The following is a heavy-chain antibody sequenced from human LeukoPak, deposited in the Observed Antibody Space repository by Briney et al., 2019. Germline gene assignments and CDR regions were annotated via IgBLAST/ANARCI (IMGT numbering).Heavy chain of an antibody. J-gene: IGHJ4*02. D-gene: IGHD6-13*01. CDR2: IYYSGST. V-gene: IGHV4-59*12. CDR1: GGSISSYY. Sequence: PSETLSLTCTVSGGSISSYYWSWIRQPPGKGLEWIGYIYYSGSTNYNPSLKSRVTISVDTSKNQFSLKLSSVTAADTAVYYCARGSSWYGMNYWGQGTLVTVSS. CDR3: ARGSSWYGMNY.